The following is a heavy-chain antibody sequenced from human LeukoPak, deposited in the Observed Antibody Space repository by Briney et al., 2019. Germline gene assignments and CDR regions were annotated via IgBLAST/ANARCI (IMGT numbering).Heavy chain of an antibody. CDR2: IKEDGSAK. CDR3: ARYSGTFSNSYFDC. V-gene: IGHV3-7*01. Sequence: GGSLRLSCAASGFTFSNYWMSWVRQAPGKGLEWVANIKEDGSAKYYVDSVKGRFTISRDNAKNSVYLQMNSLRADDTAVYYCARYSGTFSNSYFDCWGQGTLVTVSS. D-gene: IGHD1-26*01. CDR1: GFTFSNYW. J-gene: IGHJ4*02.